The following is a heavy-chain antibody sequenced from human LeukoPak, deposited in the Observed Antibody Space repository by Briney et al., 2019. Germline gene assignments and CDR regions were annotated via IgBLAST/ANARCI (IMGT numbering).Heavy chain of an antibody. CDR3: AKSAVRPPTLIDY. CDR2: IWYDGINK. CDR1: GFTFRSYG. V-gene: IGHV3-33*06. D-gene: IGHD4-17*01. Sequence: PGRSLRLSCAASGFTFRSYGMHWVRQAPGKGLEWVAVIWYDGINKYYADSVKGRFTISRDNSKNTLYLQMNSLRAEDTAVYYCAKSAVRPPTLIDYSGQRNLVTVSS. J-gene: IGHJ4*02.